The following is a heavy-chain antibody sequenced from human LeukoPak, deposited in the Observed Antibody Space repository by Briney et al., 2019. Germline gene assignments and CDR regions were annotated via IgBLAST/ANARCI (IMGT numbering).Heavy chain of an antibody. V-gene: IGHV3-74*01. CDR3: ARDESVTGPTTFDY. D-gene: IGHD6-19*01. CDR2: INTDGSDT. J-gene: IGHJ4*02. Sequence: GGSLRLSCAAAGLTFSRYWMHWVRQAPGNGPVWVSRINTDGSDTIYADSVKGRFTISRDNAKNTLFLEMNSLRAEDTAVYYCARDESVTGPTTFDYWGQGTLVTVSS. CDR1: GLTFSRYW.